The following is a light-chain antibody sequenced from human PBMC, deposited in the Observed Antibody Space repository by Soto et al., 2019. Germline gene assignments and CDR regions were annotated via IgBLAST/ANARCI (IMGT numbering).Light chain of an antibody. CDR2: GAS. J-gene: IGKJ1*01. V-gene: IGKV3-15*01. Sequence: EIVVTQSPTPLFVSPGERDTLSFRAIQSVSSNLAWYQQKPGQAPRLLIYGASTRATGIPARFSGSGSGTEFTLTISSLQSEDFAVYYCQQYNNWPPWTFGQGTKVDIK. CDR3: QQYNNWPPWT. CDR1: QSVSSN.